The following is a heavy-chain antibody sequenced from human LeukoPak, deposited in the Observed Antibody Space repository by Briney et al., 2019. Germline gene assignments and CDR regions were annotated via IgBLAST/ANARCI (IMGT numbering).Heavy chain of an antibody. Sequence: GGSLRLSCAASGFTFDDYGMSWVRQAPGKGLEWVSGINWNGGSTGYADSVKGRFTISRDNAKNSLYLQMNSLRAEDTALYHCARGGVGCSSTSCPFDYWGQGTLVTVSS. J-gene: IGHJ4*02. V-gene: IGHV3-20*01. CDR1: GFTFDDYG. CDR3: ARGGVGCSSTSCPFDY. CDR2: INWNGGST. D-gene: IGHD2-2*01.